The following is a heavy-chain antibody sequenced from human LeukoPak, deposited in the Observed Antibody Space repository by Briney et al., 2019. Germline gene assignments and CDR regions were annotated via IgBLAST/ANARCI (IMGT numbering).Heavy chain of an antibody. D-gene: IGHD6-13*01. J-gene: IGHJ4*02. V-gene: IGHV1-46*01. CDR3: AATTRPSGRIAAAGTREEDYFDY. Sequence: ASVKVSCKASGYTFTSYYMHWVRQAPGQGLEWMGIINPSGGSTSYAQKFQGRVTMTRDTSTSTVYMELSSLRSEDTAVYYCAATTRPSGRIAAAGTREEDYFDYWGQGTLVTVSS. CDR1: GYTFTSYY. CDR2: INPSGGST.